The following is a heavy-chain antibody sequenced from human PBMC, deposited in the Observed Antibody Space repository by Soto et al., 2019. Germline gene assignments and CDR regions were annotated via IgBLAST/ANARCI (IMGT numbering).Heavy chain of an antibody. V-gene: IGHV3-7*03. D-gene: IGHD6-19*01. CDR1: GFTFSSYW. Sequence: GSLRLSCAASGFTFSSYWMSWVRQAPGKGLEWVANIKQDGSEEYYGDSVKGRFTISRDKAKNSLYLQMNSLRAEDTAVYYCARGKSHIAVAGYGMDVWGQGTTVTVSS. CDR2: IKQDGSEE. CDR3: ARGKSHIAVAGYGMDV. J-gene: IGHJ6*02.